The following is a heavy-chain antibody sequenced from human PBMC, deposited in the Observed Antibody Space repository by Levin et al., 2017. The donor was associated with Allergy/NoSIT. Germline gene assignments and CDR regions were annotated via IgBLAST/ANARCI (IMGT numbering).Heavy chain of an antibody. CDR3: ARDGFASGASDI. D-gene: IGHD3-10*01. J-gene: IGHJ3*02. CDR2: IKPDGSEQ. CDR1: GFTFTTYW. Sequence: GGSLRLSCAASGFTFTTYWMNWVRQAPGKGLEWVANIKPDGSEQYYMDSVKGRFTISRDNAKNSLSLQMISLRAEDTAVYYCARDGFASGASDIWGQGTMVTVSS. V-gene: IGHV3-7*01.